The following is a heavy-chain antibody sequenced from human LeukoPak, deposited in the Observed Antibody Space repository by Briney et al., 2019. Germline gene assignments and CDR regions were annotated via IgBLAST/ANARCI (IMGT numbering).Heavy chain of an antibody. D-gene: IGHD3-22*01. Sequence: SETLSLTCTVSGGSISSSSYYWGWIRQPPGKGLEWIGSIYHSGSTYYNPSLKSRVTISVDTSKNQFSLKLSSVTAADTAVYYCARMLSVGDSSGYYYYYYYMDVWGKGTTVTVSS. J-gene: IGHJ6*03. CDR1: GGSISSSSYY. CDR2: IYHSGST. CDR3: ARMLSVGDSSGYYYYYYYMDV. V-gene: IGHV4-39*07.